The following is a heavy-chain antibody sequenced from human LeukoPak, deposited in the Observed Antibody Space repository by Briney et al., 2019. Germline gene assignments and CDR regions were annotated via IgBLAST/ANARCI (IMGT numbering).Heavy chain of an antibody. CDR3: AKAHHLPLLYDQAY. Sequence: GGSLRLSCAASGFMFTSSAMSWVRQAPGKGLEWVSGILGSGGGIYYADSVKGRFTVSRDSSTNTLYLQMNSLRIEDTAVYYCAKAHHLPLLYDQAYWGQGTLVTVSS. CDR2: ILGSGGGI. V-gene: IGHV3-23*01. CDR1: GFMFTSSA. J-gene: IGHJ4*02. D-gene: IGHD3-16*01.